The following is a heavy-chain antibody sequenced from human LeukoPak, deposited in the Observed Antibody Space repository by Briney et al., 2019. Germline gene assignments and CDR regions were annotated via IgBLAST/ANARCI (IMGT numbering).Heavy chain of an antibody. CDR2: ISVDGGST. J-gene: IGHJ4*02. CDR3: ARESETSGWYDY. CDR1: GFIFGNYA. V-gene: IGHV3-43*02. D-gene: IGHD6-19*01. Sequence: GGSLRLSCAAPGFIFGNYAIHWVRQAPGKGLEWVSLISVDGGSTFYADSVKGRFTISRDNSKNSLSLQMSSLRSEDTALYYCARESETSGWYDYWGQGTLVTVSS.